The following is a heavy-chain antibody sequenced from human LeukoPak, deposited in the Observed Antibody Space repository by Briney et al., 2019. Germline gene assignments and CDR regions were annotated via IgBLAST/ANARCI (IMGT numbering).Heavy chain of an antibody. V-gene: IGHV4-39*01. Sequence: SETLSLTCTVSGGSISSSSYYWGWIRQPPGKGLEWIGSIYYSGSTYYNPSLKSRVTISVDTSKNQFSLKLSSVTAADTAVYYCARHRAYDFLFDYWGQGTLVTVSS. J-gene: IGHJ4*02. CDR3: ARHRAYDFLFDY. CDR1: GGSISSSSYY. CDR2: IYYSGST. D-gene: IGHD3-3*01.